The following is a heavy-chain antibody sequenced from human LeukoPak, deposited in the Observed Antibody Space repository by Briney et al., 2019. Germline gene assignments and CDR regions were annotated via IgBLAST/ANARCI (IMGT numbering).Heavy chain of an antibody. J-gene: IGHJ3*02. Sequence: GGSLRLSCVASGFPFSSYWMTWVRQAPGKGLEWVANIKQDGSKKSYVDSVKGRFTISRDNSKNTLYLQMNSLRAEDTAVYYCAKDSSGWTPHDAFDIWGQGTMVTVSS. V-gene: IGHV3-7*03. CDR3: AKDSSGWTPHDAFDI. CDR2: IKQDGSKK. CDR1: GFPFSSYW. D-gene: IGHD6-19*01.